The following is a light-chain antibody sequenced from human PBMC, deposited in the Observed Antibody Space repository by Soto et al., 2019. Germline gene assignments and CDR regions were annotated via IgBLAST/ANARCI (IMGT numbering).Light chain of an antibody. V-gene: IGLV2-14*01. CDR3: NSYRTVSTYV. CDR2: EVS. CDR1: SSDVGGYNY. Sequence: QSVLTQPASVSGSPGQSITISCTGTSSDVGGYNYVSWYQQHPGKAPKLMIYEVSNRPSGVSNRFSGSKSGNTASLTISGLQAEDEAHYYCNSYRTVSTYVFGTGTKLTVL. J-gene: IGLJ1*01.